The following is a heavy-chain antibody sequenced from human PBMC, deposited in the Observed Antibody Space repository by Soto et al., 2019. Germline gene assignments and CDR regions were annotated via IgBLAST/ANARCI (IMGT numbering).Heavy chain of an antibody. CDR2: IFSNDEK. CDR3: ARHGRGVGARPLDY. D-gene: IGHD1-26*01. CDR1: GFSLSNARMG. Sequence: QVTLKESGPVLVKPTETLTLNCTVSGFSLSNARMGVTWIRQPRGKALEWLAHIFSNDEKSYSTSLKSRLTISKDTSKSQVVLTMTNMDPVDTATYYCARHGRGVGARPLDYWGQGTLVTVSS. V-gene: IGHV2-26*01. J-gene: IGHJ4*02.